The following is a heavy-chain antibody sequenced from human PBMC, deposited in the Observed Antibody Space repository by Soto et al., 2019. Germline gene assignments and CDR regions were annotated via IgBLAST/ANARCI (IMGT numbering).Heavy chain of an antibody. CDR3: ARGGGSSWLFMYY. Sequence: NPSETLSLTCAVSGYSISSGYYWGWIRQPPGKGLEWIGSIYHSGSTYYNPSLKSRVTISVDTSKNQFSLKLSSVTAADTAVYYCARGGGSSWLFMYYWGQGTLVTVSS. V-gene: IGHV4-38-2*01. CDR1: GYSISSGYY. D-gene: IGHD6-13*01. J-gene: IGHJ4*02. CDR2: IYHSGST.